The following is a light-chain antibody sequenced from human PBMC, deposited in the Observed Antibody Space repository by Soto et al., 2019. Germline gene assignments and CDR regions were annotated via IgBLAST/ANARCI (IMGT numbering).Light chain of an antibody. V-gene: IGLV2-14*01. CDR1: SSDVGSYDY. CDR3: RSYSSSPTGYV. CDR2: GVS. Sequence: QSALTQPASVSGSPGQSITMSCTGTSSDVGSYDYVSWYQQHPGTAPKLIIYGVSNRPSGVPDRFSGSKSGNTASLTISGLRAEDEADYYCRSYSSSPTGYVFGAGTKLTVL. J-gene: IGLJ2*01.